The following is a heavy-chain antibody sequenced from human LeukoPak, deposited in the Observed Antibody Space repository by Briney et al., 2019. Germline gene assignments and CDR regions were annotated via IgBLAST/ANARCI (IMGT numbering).Heavy chain of an antibody. CDR2: IKQDGSEK. CDR3: ARMRGRYCSSNGCYVEY. Sequence: GGSLRLSCAASGFTFSSYWMSWVRQAPGKGLEWVANIKQDGSEKYYVDSVKSRFTISRDNAKNSLYLQMNSLRVEDTAVYYCARMRGRYCSSNGCYVEYWGQGALVTVSS. CDR1: GFTFSSYW. J-gene: IGHJ4*02. D-gene: IGHD2-2*01. V-gene: IGHV3-7*01.